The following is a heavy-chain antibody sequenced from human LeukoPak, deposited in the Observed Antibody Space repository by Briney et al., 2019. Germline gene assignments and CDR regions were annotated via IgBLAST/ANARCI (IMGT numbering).Heavy chain of an antibody. J-gene: IGHJ4*02. CDR3: AKVRGTYSSGYFFDY. CDR2: ISWNSGYI. D-gene: IGHD6-19*01. CDR1: GFTFDNYA. V-gene: IGHV3-9*01. Sequence: PGRSLRPSCAASGFTFDNYAMHWVRQAPGKGLEWLSIISWNSGYIGYADSVKGRFTISRDNAKKSLDLQMNSLRAEDTAFYYCAKVRGTYSSGYFFDYWGQGILVTVSS.